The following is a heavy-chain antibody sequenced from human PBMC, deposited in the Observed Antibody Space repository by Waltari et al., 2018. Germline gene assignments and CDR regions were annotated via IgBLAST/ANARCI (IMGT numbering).Heavy chain of an antibody. CDR1: GFTFSSYW. J-gene: IGHJ4*02. D-gene: IGHD2-15*01. Sequence: DVQLVESGGGLAQPGGSLRLSCAASGFTFSSYWMYWGRQVPGKGLMWVSQINADGNRPNYADSVRGRFTISRDNAKDTLYLQMNSLRVEDTGVYYCARARWLDYWGQGTLVTVSS. CDR3: ARARWLDY. CDR2: INADGNRP. V-gene: IGHV3-74*01.